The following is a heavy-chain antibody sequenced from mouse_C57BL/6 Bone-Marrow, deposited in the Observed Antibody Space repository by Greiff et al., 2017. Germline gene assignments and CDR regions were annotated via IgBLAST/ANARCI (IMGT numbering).Heavy chain of an antibody. Sequence: EVHLVESGGDLVKPGGSLKLSCAASGFTFSSYGMSWVRQTPDKRLEWVATISSGGSYTYYPDSVKGRVTISRDNAKNTLYLQMSSLKSEDTAMYYCARQLRLREGAMDYWGQGTSVTVSS. V-gene: IGHV5-6*01. CDR1: GFTFSSYG. D-gene: IGHD3-2*02. CDR3: ARQLRLREGAMDY. J-gene: IGHJ4*01. CDR2: ISSGGSYT.